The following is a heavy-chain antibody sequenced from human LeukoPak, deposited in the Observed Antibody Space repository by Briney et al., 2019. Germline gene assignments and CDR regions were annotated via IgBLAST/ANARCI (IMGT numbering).Heavy chain of an antibody. V-gene: IGHV4-39*07. CDR1: GGSISSSSYY. J-gene: IGHJ5*02. Sequence: PSETLSLTCTVSGGSISSSSYYWGWIRQPPGKGLEWIGSIYYSGSTYYNPSLKSRVTISVDTSKNQFSLKLSSVTAADTAVYYCARGGVGSSWSQTFNNWFDPWGQGTLVTVSS. CDR3: ARGGVGSSWSQTFNNWFDP. CDR2: IYYSGST. D-gene: IGHD6-13*01.